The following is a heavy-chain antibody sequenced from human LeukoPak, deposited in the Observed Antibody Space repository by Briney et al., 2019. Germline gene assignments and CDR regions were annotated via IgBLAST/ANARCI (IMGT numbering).Heavy chain of an antibody. Sequence: SETLSLTCTVSGGSISSGDYYWSWIRQPPGKGLEWIGYIYYSGSTYYNPSLKSQVTISVDTSKNQFSLKLSSVTAADTAVYYCARKTRTWSNWFDPWGQGTLVTVSS. J-gene: IGHJ5*02. D-gene: IGHD1-14*01. CDR3: ARKTRTWSNWFDP. V-gene: IGHV4-30-4*01. CDR1: GGSISSGDYY. CDR2: IYYSGST.